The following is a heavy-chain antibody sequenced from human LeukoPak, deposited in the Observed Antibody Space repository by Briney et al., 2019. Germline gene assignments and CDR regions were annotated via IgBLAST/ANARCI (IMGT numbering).Heavy chain of an antibody. Sequence: ASVKVSCKASGYTFTSYDINWVRQATRQGLEWMGWMNPNSGNTGYAQKFQGRVTMTRNTSISTAYMELSSLRSEDTAVYYCARVRSCIGGGSCPKGFDLWGQGTLVTVSS. CDR3: ARVRSCIGGGSCPKGFDL. CDR2: MNPNSGNT. J-gene: IGHJ5*02. D-gene: IGHD2-15*01. CDR1: GYTFTSYD. V-gene: IGHV1-8*01.